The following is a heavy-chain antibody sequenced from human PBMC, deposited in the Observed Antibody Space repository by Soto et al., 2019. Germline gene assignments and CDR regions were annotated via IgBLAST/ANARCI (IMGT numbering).Heavy chain of an antibody. V-gene: IGHV3-30*04. CDR3: ARNNGNYRLDD. Sequence: QVQLVESGGGVVQPGRSLRLSCAASGFTFSSYAMHWVRQAPGKGLEWVAVISYDGSNKYYADSVEGRFTISRDNSRDTVYLQMNSLRAEDTALYYCARNNGNYRLDDWGQGALVIVSS. D-gene: IGHD1-7*01. CDR2: ISYDGSNK. J-gene: IGHJ4*02. CDR1: GFTFSSYA.